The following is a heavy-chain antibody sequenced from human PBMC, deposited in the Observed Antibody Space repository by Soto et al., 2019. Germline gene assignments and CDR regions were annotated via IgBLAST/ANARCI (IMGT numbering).Heavy chain of an antibody. CDR1: GGAISGYY. V-gene: IGHV4-4*07. J-gene: IGHJ5*02. CDR2: IYSSGGT. Sequence: ETLSLTCTVSGGAISGYYWTWIRQSAGKGLEWIGRIYSSGGTKYNPSLKSRVTMSLDTSKNQFSLRLSSVTAADTAVYYCARGQRFSDSFDPWGQGTLLTVSS. CDR3: ARGQRFSDSFDP. D-gene: IGHD3-3*01.